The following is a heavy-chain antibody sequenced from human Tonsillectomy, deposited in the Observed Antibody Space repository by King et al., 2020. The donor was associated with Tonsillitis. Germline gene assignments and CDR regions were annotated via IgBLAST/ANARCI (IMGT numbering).Heavy chain of an antibody. Sequence: VQLVESGGGLVQPGGSLRLSCAASGFTFSSYAMSWVRQAPGKGLEWVSAISGSTGSTYYADSVMGRFTISRDNSKNTLYLQMNDLRAEDTAVYYCAKRGADYPTYFLDYWGQGTLVTVSS. CDR3: AKRGADYPTYFLDY. D-gene: IGHD3-16*01. CDR1: GFTFSSYA. CDR2: ISGSTGST. V-gene: IGHV3-23*04. J-gene: IGHJ4*02.